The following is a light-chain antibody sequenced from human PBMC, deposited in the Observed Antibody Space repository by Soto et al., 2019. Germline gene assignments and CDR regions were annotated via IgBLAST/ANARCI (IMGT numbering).Light chain of an antibody. CDR2: DAS. J-gene: IGKJ4*01. Sequence: EFLLTQSPGTPSLSPGERPTLSCRASQTVRNNYLAWYQRKHGQAPRLLIYDASSRDTGIPDRFSGGGSGTDFTLPISRLEPEDFEVYYCQQFSSYPLTFGGGTKVDIK. V-gene: IGKV3-20*01. CDR3: QQFSSYPLT. CDR1: QTVRNNY.